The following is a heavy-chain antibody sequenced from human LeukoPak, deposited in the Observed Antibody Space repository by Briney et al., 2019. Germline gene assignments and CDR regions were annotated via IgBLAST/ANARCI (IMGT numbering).Heavy chain of an antibody. CDR2: INPSGGST. V-gene: IGHV1-46*01. CDR3: ARASTPTYYYDSSGYYFDY. Sequence: ASVEVSCKASGYTFTSYYMHWVRQAPGQGLEWMGIINPSGGSTSYAQKFQGRVTMTRDTSTSTVYMELSSLRSEDTAVYYCARASTPTYYYDSSGYYFDYWGQGTLVTVSS. D-gene: IGHD3-22*01. CDR1: GYTFTSYY. J-gene: IGHJ4*02.